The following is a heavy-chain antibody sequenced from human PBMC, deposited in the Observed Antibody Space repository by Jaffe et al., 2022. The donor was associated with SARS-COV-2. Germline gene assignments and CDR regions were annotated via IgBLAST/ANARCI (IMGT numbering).Heavy chain of an antibody. CDR2: IYYSGST. CDR3: ARPGWFPGGDAFDI. Sequence: QLQLQESGPGLVKPSETLSLTCTVSGGSISSSSYYWGWIRQPPGKGLEWIGSIYYSGSTYYNPSLKSRVTISVDTSKNQFSLKLSSVTAADTAVYYCARPGWFPGGDAFDIWGQGTMVTVSS. V-gene: IGHV4-39*01. J-gene: IGHJ3*02. D-gene: IGHD6-19*01. CDR1: GGSISSSSYY.